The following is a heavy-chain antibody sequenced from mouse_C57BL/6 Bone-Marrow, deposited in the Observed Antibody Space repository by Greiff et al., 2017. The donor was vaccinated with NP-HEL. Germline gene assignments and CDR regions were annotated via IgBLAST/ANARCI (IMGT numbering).Heavy chain of an antibody. J-gene: IGHJ3*01. CDR2: INYDGSST. CDR3: ARDEGYRAWFAY. CDR1: GFTFSDYY. D-gene: IGHD2-3*01. V-gene: IGHV5-16*01. Sequence: EVQLVESEGGLVQPGSSMKLSCTASGFTFSDYYMAWVRQVPEKGLEWVANINYDGSSTYYLDSLKSRFIISRDNAKNILYLQMSSLKSEDTATYYCARDEGYRAWFAYWGQGTLVTVSA.